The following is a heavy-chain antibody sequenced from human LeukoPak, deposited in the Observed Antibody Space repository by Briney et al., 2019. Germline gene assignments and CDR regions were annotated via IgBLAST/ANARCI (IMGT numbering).Heavy chain of an antibody. J-gene: IGHJ5*02. CDR1: GYTFTGDY. Sequence: ASVKVSCKASGYTFTGDYMHWVRQAPGQGLEWMGWINPNSGGTNYAQKFQGRVTMTRDTSISTAYMELSRLRSDDTAVYYCARDRQEGWWFDPWGQGTLVTVSS. CDR3: ARDRQEGWWFDP. CDR2: INPNSGGT. V-gene: IGHV1-2*02. D-gene: IGHD2-15*01.